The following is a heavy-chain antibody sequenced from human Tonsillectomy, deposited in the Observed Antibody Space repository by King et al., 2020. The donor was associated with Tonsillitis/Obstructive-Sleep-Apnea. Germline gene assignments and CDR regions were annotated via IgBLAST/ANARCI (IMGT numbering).Heavy chain of an antibody. Sequence: FHLVQSVAELTKPWESLKISCKVSRDTFTNYWIGWVRQMPGKGLEWMGIIYPDDSDTKYSPSLQGRVTFSADKSVTTAYLQWSSLRASDTAMYFCARLGGGSYYYFDYWGPGTLVNVSS. CDR3: ARLGGGSYYYFDY. CDR2: IYPDDSDT. V-gene: IGHV5-51*01. CDR1: RDTFTNYW. J-gene: IGHJ4*02. D-gene: IGHD1-26*01.